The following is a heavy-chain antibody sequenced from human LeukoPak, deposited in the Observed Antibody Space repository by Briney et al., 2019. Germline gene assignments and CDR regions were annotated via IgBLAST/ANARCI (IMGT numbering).Heavy chain of an antibody. Sequence: GESLKISCKGSGHSLPSYWIGWVRQVPGKGLEWMGIIYPGDSDTRYSPSFQGQVTISADKSISTAYLQWSSLKASDTAMYYCATSSGSYGYDAFDIWGQGTMVTVSS. D-gene: IGHD3-16*01. V-gene: IGHV5-51*01. J-gene: IGHJ3*02. CDR3: ATSSGSYGYDAFDI. CDR2: IYPGDSDT. CDR1: GHSLPSYW.